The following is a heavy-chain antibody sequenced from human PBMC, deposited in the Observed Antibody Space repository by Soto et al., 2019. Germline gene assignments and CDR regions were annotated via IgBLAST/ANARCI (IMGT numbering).Heavy chain of an antibody. CDR2: ISAYNGNT. CDR1: GYTFTSYG. J-gene: IGHJ6*02. CDR3: AREGALGENYYYCGMDV. V-gene: IGHV1-18*01. Sequence: QVQLVQSGAEVKKPGASVKVSCKASGYTFTSYGISWVRQAPGQGLEWMGWISAYNGNTNYAQKLQGRVTMTTDTSTSTAYMDLRSLRSDDTAVYYCAREGALGENYYYCGMDVWGQGTTVTVSS. D-gene: IGHD3-16*01.